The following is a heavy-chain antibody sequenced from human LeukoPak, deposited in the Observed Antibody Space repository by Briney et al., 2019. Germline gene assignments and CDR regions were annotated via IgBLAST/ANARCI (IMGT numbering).Heavy chain of an antibody. CDR3: ARGDLPGPYYAFWSGILRQTDKLHAIPYFFDY. J-gene: IGHJ4*02. D-gene: IGHD3-3*01. CDR1: GGTFSNYT. CDR2: IIPILGIT. V-gene: IGHV1-69*02. Sequence: ASVKVSCKASGGTFSNYTISWVRQAPGQGLEWMGRIIPILGITNYAQKFQDRVTITADKSTSTVYMELSSLRSDDTAVYYCARGDLPGPYYAFWSGILRQTDKLHAIPYFFDYWGRGTLVTVSS.